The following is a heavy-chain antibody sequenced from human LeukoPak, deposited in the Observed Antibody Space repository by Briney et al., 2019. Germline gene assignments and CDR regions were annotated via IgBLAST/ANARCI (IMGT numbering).Heavy chain of an antibody. CDR3: ARAPEYSSSYLIDY. CDR2: INPNSGGT. D-gene: IGHD6-6*01. V-gene: IGHV1-2*06. J-gene: IGHJ4*02. CDR1: GGTFSSYA. Sequence: ASVKVSCKASGGTFSSYAISWVRQAPGQGLEWIGRINPNSGGTNYVQKFQGRVTMTRDTSISTAYMELSRLRSDDTAVYYCARAPEYSSSYLIDYWGQGTLVTVSS.